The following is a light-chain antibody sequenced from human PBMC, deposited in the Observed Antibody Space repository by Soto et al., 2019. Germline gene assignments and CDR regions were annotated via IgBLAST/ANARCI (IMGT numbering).Light chain of an antibody. V-gene: IGKV3-20*01. CDR3: QQYGSSPIT. Sequence: EVVLTQSPYTLSLSPWERSTLSFMASQSVSSTYLAWYQQKPGQAPRPLIYGASSRATGIPDRFSGSGSGTDFSLTISRLEPEDFAVYYFQQYGSSPITFGQGTRLEIK. CDR1: QSVSSTY. J-gene: IGKJ5*01. CDR2: GAS.